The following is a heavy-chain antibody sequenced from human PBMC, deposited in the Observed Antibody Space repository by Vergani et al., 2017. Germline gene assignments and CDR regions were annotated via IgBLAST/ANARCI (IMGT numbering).Heavy chain of an antibody. CDR2: INPSGGST. D-gene: IGHD3-22*01. Sequence: QVQLVQSGAEVKKPGASVKVSCKASGYTFTSYYMHWVRQAPGQGLEWMGIINPSGGSTSYAQKFQGRVTMTRDTSTSTVYMELSSLRSEDTAVYYCARDREGYDSSGYFLFDYWGHGTLVTVSS. V-gene: IGHV1-46*01. CDR3: ARDREGYDSSGYFLFDY. CDR1: GYTFTSYY. J-gene: IGHJ4*01.